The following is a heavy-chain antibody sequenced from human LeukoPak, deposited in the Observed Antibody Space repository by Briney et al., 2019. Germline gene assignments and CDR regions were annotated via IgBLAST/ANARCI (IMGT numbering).Heavy chain of an antibody. CDR3: ARYVPVRTGTTRASFDY. V-gene: IGHV4-34*10. CDR1: GGSFSDYD. CDR2: ISHSGTT. Sequence: PSETLSLTCAVYGGSFSDYDWSWIRQPPGKGLEWIGEISHSGTTNCDPSLKSRISMSIDTSRSQFSLNLRSMTAAETAVYYCARYVPVRTGTTRASFDYWGLGTLVTVSS. D-gene: IGHD1-1*01. J-gene: IGHJ4*02.